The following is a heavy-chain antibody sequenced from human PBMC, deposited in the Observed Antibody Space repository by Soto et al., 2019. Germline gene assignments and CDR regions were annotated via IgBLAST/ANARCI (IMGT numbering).Heavy chain of an antibody. CDR2: LSGSGTST. D-gene: IGHD6-19*01. V-gene: IGHV3-23*01. Sequence: PEGSLRLSCAASGFSFVNYAMNWVRQAPGKGLEWVSGLSGSGTSTYYADSVKGRFTISRDNSRDTLSLQMNSLTADDTAVYYCAKATTNGGWFNPFDSWGQGALVTVSS. CDR3: AKATTNGGWFNPFDS. J-gene: IGHJ4*02. CDR1: GFSFVNYA.